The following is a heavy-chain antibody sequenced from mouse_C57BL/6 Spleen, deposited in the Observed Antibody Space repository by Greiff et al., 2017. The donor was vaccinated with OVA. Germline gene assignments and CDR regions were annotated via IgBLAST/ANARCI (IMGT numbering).Heavy chain of an antibody. CDR1: GYTFTSYW. CDR2: IDPSDSYT. CDR3: ARRSYGSSYGYFDV. D-gene: IGHD1-1*01. V-gene: IGHV1-50*01. J-gene: IGHJ1*03. Sequence: QVQLQQPGAELVKPGASVKLSCKASGYTFTSYWMQWVKQRPGQGLEWIGEIDPSDSYTNYNQKFKGKATLTVDTSSSTAYMQLSSLTSEDSAVYYWARRSYGSSYGYFDVWGTGTTVTVSS.